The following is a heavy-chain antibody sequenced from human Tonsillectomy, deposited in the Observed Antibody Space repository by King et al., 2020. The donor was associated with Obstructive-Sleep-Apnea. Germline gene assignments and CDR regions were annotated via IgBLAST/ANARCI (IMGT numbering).Heavy chain of an antibody. Sequence: VQLVESGGGVVQPGRSLRLSCAASGSILISYAMHWVRQAPGKGLEWVAVIFFDGSNKSYADSVKGRFTISRDNSKNTLYLQMNSLRAEDTAVYYCASFKYWGQGTLVTVSS. CDR3: ASFKY. J-gene: IGHJ4*02. CDR2: IFFDGSNK. CDR1: GSILISYA. V-gene: IGHV3-30-3*01.